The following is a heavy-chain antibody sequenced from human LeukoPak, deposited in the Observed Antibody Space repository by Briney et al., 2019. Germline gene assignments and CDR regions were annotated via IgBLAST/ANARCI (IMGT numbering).Heavy chain of an antibody. V-gene: IGHV4-59*12. CDR3: ARTYYYDSSGYWVRYFDY. CDR2: IYDSGST. D-gene: IGHD3-22*01. CDR1: GGSIGSYY. J-gene: IGHJ4*02. Sequence: SETLSLTCTVSGGSIGSYYWSWIRQPPGKGLEWIGYIYDSGSTNYNPSLKSRVTISVDTSKNQFSLKLSSVTAADTAVYYCARTYYYDSSGYWVRYFDYWGQGTLVTVSS.